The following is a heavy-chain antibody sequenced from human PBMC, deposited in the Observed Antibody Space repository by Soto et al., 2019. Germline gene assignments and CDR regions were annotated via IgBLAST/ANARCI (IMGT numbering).Heavy chain of an antibody. CDR2: IYYSGST. CDR3: ARGGGITMVRGVCALDI. V-gene: IGHV4-31*03. D-gene: IGHD3-10*01. Sequence: SVADGSRARGGDYRSMNKQHPGKGLEWIGYIYYSGSTYYNPSLKSRVTISVDTSKNQFSLKLSSVTAADTAVYYCARGGGITMVRGVCALDIWGQGTMVTVSS. J-gene: IGHJ3*02. CDR1: DGSRARGGDY.